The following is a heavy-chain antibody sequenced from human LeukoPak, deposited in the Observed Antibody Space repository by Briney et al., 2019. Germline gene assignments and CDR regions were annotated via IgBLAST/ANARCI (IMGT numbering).Heavy chain of an antibody. D-gene: IGHD3-3*01. J-gene: IGHJ4*02. CDR2: ISYDGSNK. CDR3: AKYLLRFLDWSYSNYFDY. CDR1: GFTFSSYG. V-gene: IGHV3-30*18. Sequence: GRSLRLSCAASGFTFSSYGMLWVRQAPGKGLEWVAVISYDGSNKYYADSVKGRFTISRDNSKNTLYLQMNSLRAEDTAVYYCAKYLLRFLDWSYSNYFDYWGQGTLVTVSS.